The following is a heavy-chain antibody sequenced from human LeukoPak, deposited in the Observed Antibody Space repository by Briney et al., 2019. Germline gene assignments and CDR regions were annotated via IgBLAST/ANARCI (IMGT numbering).Heavy chain of an antibody. CDR2: TYYRSKWYN. V-gene: IGHV6-1*01. CDR1: GDSVSSNSAA. CDR3: AHGLLLWSGDAAGRGAFDI. D-gene: IGHD3-10*01. J-gene: IGHJ3*02. Sequence: SQTLSLTCAISGDSVSSNSAAWNWIRQSPSRGLEWLGRTYYRSKWYNDYAVPVKSRITINPDTSKNQFSLQLNSVTPEDTAVYYCAHGLLLWSGDAAGRGAFDIWGQGTMVTVSS.